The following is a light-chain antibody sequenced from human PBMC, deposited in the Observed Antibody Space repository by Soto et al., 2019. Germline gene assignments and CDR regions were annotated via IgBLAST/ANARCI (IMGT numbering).Light chain of an antibody. Sequence: QSVLTQPPSASGSPGQSVTISCTGTSSDVGGYNYVPWYQQHPGKAPKLMIYEVSKRPSGVPDRFSGSKSGNTASLTVSGLQAEDEADYYCSSYAGSNNPPYVFGTGTKVTVL. CDR1: SSDVGGYNY. CDR2: EVS. J-gene: IGLJ1*01. CDR3: SSYAGSNNPPYV. V-gene: IGLV2-8*01.